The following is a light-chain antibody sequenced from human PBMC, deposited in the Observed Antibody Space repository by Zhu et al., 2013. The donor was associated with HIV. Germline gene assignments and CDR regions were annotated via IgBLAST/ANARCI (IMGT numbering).Light chain of an antibody. J-gene: IGKJ2*01. V-gene: IGKV2-28*01. Sequence: DIVMTQSPLSLPVIPGEPASISCRSSQSLLHSNGYNYLDWYLQKPGQSPQLLIYLGSNQASGVPDRFSGSGSGTDFTLKISRVEAEDVGVYYCMQALQTPKTFGQGPSWRS. CDR3: MQALQTPKT. CDR1: QSLLHSNGYNY. CDR2: LGS.